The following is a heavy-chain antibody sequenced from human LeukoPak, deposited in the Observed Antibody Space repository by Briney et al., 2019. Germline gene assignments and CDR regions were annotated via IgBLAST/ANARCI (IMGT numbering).Heavy chain of an antibody. CDR2: IYYSGST. D-gene: IGHD1-26*01. CDR3: ASPRVGATPFDAFDI. J-gene: IGHJ3*02. V-gene: IGHV4-39*07. Sequence: WIRQPPGKGLEGIGSIYYSGSTYYNPSLKSRVTISVDTSKNQFSLKLSSVTAADTAVYYCASPRVGATPFDAFDIWGQGTMVTVSS.